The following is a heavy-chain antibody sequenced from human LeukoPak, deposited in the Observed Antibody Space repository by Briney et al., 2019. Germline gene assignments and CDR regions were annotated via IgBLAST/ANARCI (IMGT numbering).Heavy chain of an antibody. Sequence: SETLSLTCAVYVGSFSGYYWSWIRQPPGKGLEWIEEINHSGSTNYNPSLKSRVTISVDTSKNQFSLKLSSVTAADTAVYYCARGRAARPSYYYYYMDVWGKGTTVTVSS. J-gene: IGHJ6*03. CDR2: INHSGST. V-gene: IGHV4-34*01. D-gene: IGHD6-6*01. CDR3: ARGRAARPSYYYYYMDV. CDR1: VGSFSGYY.